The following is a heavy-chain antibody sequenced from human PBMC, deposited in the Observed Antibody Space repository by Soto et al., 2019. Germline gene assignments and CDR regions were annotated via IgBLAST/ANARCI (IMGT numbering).Heavy chain of an antibody. CDR1: GGSVSSGSYY. J-gene: IGHJ6*02. CDR3: AREGTYGGYPPRGMDV. D-gene: IGHD4-17*01. Sequence: QVQLQESGPGLVKPSETLSLTCTVSGGSVSSGSYYWSWIRQPPGKVLEWIVYIYYSGSTNYNHSLRSRVTISVDTYKNPFSLKLSSVTAADTAVYYCAREGTYGGYPPRGMDVWGQGTTVTVSS. CDR2: IYYSGST. V-gene: IGHV4-61*01.